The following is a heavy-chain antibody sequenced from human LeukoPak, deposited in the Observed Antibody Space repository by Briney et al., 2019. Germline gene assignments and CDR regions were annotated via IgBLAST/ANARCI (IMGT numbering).Heavy chain of an antibody. V-gene: IGHV4-59*01. CDR2: IYYTGST. CDR1: GGSISNYY. Sequence: PSETLSLTRTVSGGSISNYYWSWIRQPPGKGLEWIGYIYYTGSTNYNPSLKSRVTMSVDTSKNQFSLNLNSVTAADTAEYYCARAPGSAYYPYYYMDVWGKGTTVTVSS. J-gene: IGHJ6*03. D-gene: IGHD6-19*01. CDR3: ARAPGSAYYPYYYMDV.